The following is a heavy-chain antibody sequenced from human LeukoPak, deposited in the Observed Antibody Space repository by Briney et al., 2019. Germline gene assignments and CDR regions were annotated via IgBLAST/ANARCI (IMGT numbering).Heavy chain of an antibody. CDR2: IRYHGSDK. CDR1: GFTFNNYA. V-gene: IGHV3-30*02. D-gene: IGHD2-2*01. Sequence: PGGSLRLSCAASGFTFNNYAMNWVRQAPGKGLEWVAFIRYHGSDKYYADSVKGRFTISRDNSKNTLYLQMNSLRPEDTSVYFCARSPTSWYFDYWGQGTLVTVSS. J-gene: IGHJ4*02. CDR3: ARSPTSWYFDY.